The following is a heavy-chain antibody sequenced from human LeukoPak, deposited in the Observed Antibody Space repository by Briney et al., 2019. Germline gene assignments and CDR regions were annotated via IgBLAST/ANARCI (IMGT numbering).Heavy chain of an antibody. CDR2: IWYDGSNK. CDR1: GFTFSSYG. V-gene: IGHV3-33*01. Sequence: PGRSLRLSCAASGFTFSSYGMHWVRQAPGKGLEWVAVIWYDGSNKYYADAVKGRFTISRDNAKNTLYLQINSLRAEDTAVYYCAREGRYDILTGYEPMGFDYWGQGTLVTVSS. CDR3: AREGRYDILTGYEPMGFDY. J-gene: IGHJ4*02. D-gene: IGHD3-9*01.